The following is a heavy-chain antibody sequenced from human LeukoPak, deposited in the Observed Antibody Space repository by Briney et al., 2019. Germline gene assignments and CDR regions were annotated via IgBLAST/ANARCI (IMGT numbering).Heavy chain of an antibody. CDR1: GGTFSSYA. CDR2: IIPILGIA. CDR3: ARVPKGIAAPFDY. Sequence: GASVKVSCTASGGTFSSYAISWVRQAPGQGLEWMGRIIPILGIANYAQKFQGRVTITTDESTSTAYMELSSLRSEDTAVYYCARVPKGIAAPFDYWGQGTLVTVSS. J-gene: IGHJ4*02. D-gene: IGHD6-6*01. V-gene: IGHV1-69*04.